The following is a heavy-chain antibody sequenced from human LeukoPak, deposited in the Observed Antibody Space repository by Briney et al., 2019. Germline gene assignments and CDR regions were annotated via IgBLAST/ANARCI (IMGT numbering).Heavy chain of an antibody. J-gene: IGHJ6*03. CDR2: INQTGST. D-gene: IGHD6-6*01. V-gene: IGHV4-34*01. CDR3: ARGVAARPFYFYYYMDV. CDR1: GGSFSGYY. Sequence: SETLSLTCAVYGGSFSGYYWNWIRQPPGKGLEWIGEINQTGSTNYHPSLKSRVTISIDTSKNQFSLRLSSVTAADTAVYYCARGVAARPFYFYYYMDVWDTGATVAVSS.